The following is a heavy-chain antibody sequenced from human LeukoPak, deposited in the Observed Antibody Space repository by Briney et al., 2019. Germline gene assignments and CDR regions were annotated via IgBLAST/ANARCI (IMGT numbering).Heavy chain of an antibody. J-gene: IGHJ5*02. V-gene: IGHV4-61*01. D-gene: IGHD3-22*01. Sequence: PSETLSLTCTVSGGSISSSSYYWSWIRQPPGKGLEWIGYIYYSGSTNYNPSLKSRVTISVDTSKNQFSLKLSSVTAADTAVYYCARVYYYDSSGNFDPWGQGTLVTVSS. CDR3: ARVYYYDSSGNFDP. CDR2: IYYSGST. CDR1: GGSISSSSYY.